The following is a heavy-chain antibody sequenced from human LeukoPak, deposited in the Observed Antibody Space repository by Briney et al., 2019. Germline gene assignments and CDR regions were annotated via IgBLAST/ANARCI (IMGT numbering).Heavy chain of an antibody. J-gene: IGHJ4*02. D-gene: IGHD1-26*01. V-gene: IGHV1-2*02. CDR1: GYTFTGYY. CDR3: ARGPYSGSYYYFDY. CDR2: INPNSGGT. Sequence: ASVKVSCKASGYTFTGYYMHWVRQAPGQGLEWMVWINPNSGGTNYAQKFQGRVTMTSDTSISTAYMELSRLRSDDTAVYYCARGPYSGSYYYFDYWGQGTLVTVSS.